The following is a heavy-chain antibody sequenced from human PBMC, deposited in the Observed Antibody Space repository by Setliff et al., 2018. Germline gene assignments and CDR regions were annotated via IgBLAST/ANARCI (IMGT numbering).Heavy chain of an antibody. CDR2: SRYAENYQ. V-gene: IGHV3-30-3*01. CDR1: GFTISYYA. J-gene: IGHJ4*02. D-gene: IGHD6-25*01. Sequence: GGSLRLSCAASGFTISYYAIHWVRQAPGKGLEWVAVSRYAENYQYYADSVKGRFTISRDNSKNTLYLQMNSLRPEDTAVYYCARSRRPRRLQSDFDHWGQGTLVTVSS. CDR3: ARSRRPRRLQSDFDH.